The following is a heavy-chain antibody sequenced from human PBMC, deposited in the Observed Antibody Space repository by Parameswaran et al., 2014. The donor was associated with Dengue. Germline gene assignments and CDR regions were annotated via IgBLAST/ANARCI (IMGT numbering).Heavy chain of an antibody. CDR2: ISSGSSTI. Sequence: WIRQPPGKGLEWISYISSGSSTIYYADSVKGRFTISRDNAKNSLYLQMNSLRAEDTAVFYCVRSYNRGWFAFDSWGQGTLVTVSS. D-gene: IGHD6-19*01. CDR3: VRSYNRGWFAFDS. J-gene: IGHJ4*02. V-gene: IGHV3-48*04.